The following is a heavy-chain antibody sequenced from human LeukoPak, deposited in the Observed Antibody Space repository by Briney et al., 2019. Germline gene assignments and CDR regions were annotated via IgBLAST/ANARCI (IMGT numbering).Heavy chain of an antibody. CDR1: GFTVSSNY. CDR3: ARDFSSSWYYFDY. J-gene: IGHJ4*02. D-gene: IGHD6-13*01. CDR2: IYSGGST. Sequence: GGSLRLSCAASGFTVSSNYMSWVRQAPGKGLEWVSVIYSGGSTHYADSVKGRFTISRDNSKNTLYLQMNSLRAGDTAVYYCARDFSSSWYYFDYWGQGTLVTVSS. V-gene: IGHV3-66*01.